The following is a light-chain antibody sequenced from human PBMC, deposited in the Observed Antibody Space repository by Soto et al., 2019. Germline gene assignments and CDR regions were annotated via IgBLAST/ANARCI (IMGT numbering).Light chain of an antibody. J-gene: IGKJ4*01. CDR2: AAS. CDR1: QSISSY. V-gene: IGKV1-39*01. CDR3: QQSYSTPLT. Sequence: DIQMTQSPSSLSASVGDRVIIACRASQSISSYLNWYQQKPGKAPKVLIYAASSLQSGVPSRFSGSGSGTDFTLTINSLQPEDFATYYCQQSYSTPLTFGGGTKVEIK.